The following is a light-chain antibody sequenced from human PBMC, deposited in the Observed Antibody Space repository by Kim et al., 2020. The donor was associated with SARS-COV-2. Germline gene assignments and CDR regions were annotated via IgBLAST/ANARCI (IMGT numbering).Light chain of an antibody. J-gene: IGLJ3*02. CDR2: EDN. Sequence: GKTVTISCTCSGGSIASNYVQWYHQRPGSAPTPVIYEDNQRPSGVPDRFSGSIDSSSNSASLTISGLKTEDEADYYCQSYDSSNWVFGGGTKLTVL. V-gene: IGLV6-57*02. CDR3: QSYDSSNWV. CDR1: GGSIASNY.